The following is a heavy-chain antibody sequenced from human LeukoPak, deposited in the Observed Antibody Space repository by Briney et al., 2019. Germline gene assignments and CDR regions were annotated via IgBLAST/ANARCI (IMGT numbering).Heavy chain of an antibody. D-gene: IGHD1-1*01. Sequence: GGSLRLSCTASGFTFGDYALSWFRQAPGKGLVWLSFIRSKDHGGTTEYSASVKGIVTISRDDYNSIAYLQINSLPIEDAAVFFYTRDPHYNHSNPHDCGGQGTRVTVYS. CDR3: TRDPHYNHSNPHDC. J-gene: IGHJ4*01. CDR1: GFTFGDYA. V-gene: IGHV3-49*03. CDR2: IRSKDHGGTT.